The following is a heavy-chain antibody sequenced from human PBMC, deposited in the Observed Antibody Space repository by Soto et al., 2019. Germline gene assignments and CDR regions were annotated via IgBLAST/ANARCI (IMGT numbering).Heavy chain of an antibody. CDR2: IKQGGSET. V-gene: IGHV3-7*03. D-gene: IGHD6-6*01. CDR3: AKDRRKSSSSYFDY. J-gene: IGHJ4*02. Sequence: GGSLRLSCAASGFTFSSYWMSWVRQAPGKGLEWVATIKQGGSETYYVDSVKGRFTISRDNSKNTLYLQMNSLRAEDTVVYYCAKDRRKSSSSYFDYWGQGTLVTVSS. CDR1: GFTFSSYW.